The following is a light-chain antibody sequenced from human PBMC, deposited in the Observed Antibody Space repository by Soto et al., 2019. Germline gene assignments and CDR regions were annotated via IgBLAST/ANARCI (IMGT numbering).Light chain of an antibody. CDR1: QSVTSSY. CDR2: GAS. J-gene: IGKJ4*01. V-gene: IGKV3-20*01. Sequence: EIVLTQSPGTLSLSPGERATLSCRASQSVTSSYLAWYQQKPDQAPRLLIYGASSRATGIPDRFSGSGSGTDFTLTISRLEPEDFAVYYCQQYGSSHTFGGGTKVEIK. CDR3: QQYGSSHT.